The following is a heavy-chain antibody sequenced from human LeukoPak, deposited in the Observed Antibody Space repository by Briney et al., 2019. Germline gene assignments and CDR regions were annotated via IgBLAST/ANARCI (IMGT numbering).Heavy chain of an antibody. Sequence: GGSLRLSCAASGFTFSSYAMHWVRQAPGKGLEWVAVISYDGSNKYYADSVKGRFTISRDNSKNTLYLQMNSLRAEDTAVYYCARDRAIGGFDYWGQGALVTVSS. D-gene: IGHD3-16*01. V-gene: IGHV3-30-3*01. CDR1: GFTFSSYA. CDR3: ARDRAIGGFDY. CDR2: ISYDGSNK. J-gene: IGHJ4*02.